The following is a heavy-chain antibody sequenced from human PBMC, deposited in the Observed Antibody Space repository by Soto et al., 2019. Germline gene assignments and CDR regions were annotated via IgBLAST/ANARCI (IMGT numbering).Heavy chain of an antibody. Sequence: ASVKVSCKASGYTFTSYYMHWVRQAPGQGLEWMGIINPSGGSTSYAQKFQGRVTMTRDTSTSTVYMELSSLRSEDTAVYYCARDGGYDFWSGYWPLWGQGTLVTVSS. CDR1: GYTFTSYY. J-gene: IGHJ4*02. CDR2: INPSGGST. D-gene: IGHD3-3*01. V-gene: IGHV1-46*01. CDR3: ARDGGYDFWSGYWPL.